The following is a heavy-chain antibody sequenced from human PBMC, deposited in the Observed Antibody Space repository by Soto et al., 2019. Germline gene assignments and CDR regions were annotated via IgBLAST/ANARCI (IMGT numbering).Heavy chain of an antibody. Sequence: PSETLSLTCTVSGGSIGSSSDYWGWIRQPPGKGLEWIGSIYSGGSTYYNPSLKSRVTLSVDATQNQFSLRLTSVTAADTAVYYCARRHSATWLFDYWGLGTLVTVSS. CDR2: IYSGGST. D-gene: IGHD3-9*01. V-gene: IGHV4-39*01. CDR3: ARRHSATWLFDY. J-gene: IGHJ4*02. CDR1: GGSIGSSSDY.